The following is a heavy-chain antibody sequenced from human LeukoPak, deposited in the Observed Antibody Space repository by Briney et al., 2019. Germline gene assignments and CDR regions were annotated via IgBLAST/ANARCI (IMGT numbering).Heavy chain of an antibody. CDR1: GGSISSYY. CDR2: IYYTGTT. D-gene: IGHD4-23*01. V-gene: IGHV4-59*08. Sequence: SETLSLTCTVSGGSISSYYWSWIRQPPGKGLEWIGYIYYTGTTNYNPSLKSRVAISVDTSKNQFSLKLTSVTAADTAVYYCAIHVWYAPNSGRMDYWGQGTLVTVSS. J-gene: IGHJ4*02. CDR3: AIHVWYAPNSGRMDY.